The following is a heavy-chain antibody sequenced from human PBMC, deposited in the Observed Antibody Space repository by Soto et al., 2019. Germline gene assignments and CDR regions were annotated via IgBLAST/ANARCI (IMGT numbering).Heavy chain of an antibody. CDR1: GFTFSSCG. D-gene: IGHD6-13*01. CDR3: AKDRSAAGNDWFDP. CDR2: ISYDGSNK. V-gene: IGHV3-30*18. J-gene: IGHJ5*02. Sequence: QVQLVESGGGVVQPGRSLRLSCAASGFTFSSCGMHWVRQAPGKGLEWVAVISYDGSNKYYADSVKGRFTISRDNSKNTLYLQMNSLRAEDTAVYSCAKDRSAAGNDWFDPWGQGTLVTVSS.